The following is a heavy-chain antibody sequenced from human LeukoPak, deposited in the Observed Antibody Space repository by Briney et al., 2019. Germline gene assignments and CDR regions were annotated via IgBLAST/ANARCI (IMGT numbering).Heavy chain of an antibody. CDR1: GFTFSSYW. D-gene: IGHD5-12*01. J-gene: IGHJ4*02. V-gene: IGHV3-7*01. Sequence: GGSLRLSCAASGFTFSSYWMSWVRQAPGKGLEWVASIKQDGSEKYYVDSVKGRFTISRDNAKNSLFLQMNSLRAEDTAVYYCGRGGMGEYTGYDDFWGQGTLVTVSS. CDR2: IKQDGSEK. CDR3: GRGGMGEYTGYDDF.